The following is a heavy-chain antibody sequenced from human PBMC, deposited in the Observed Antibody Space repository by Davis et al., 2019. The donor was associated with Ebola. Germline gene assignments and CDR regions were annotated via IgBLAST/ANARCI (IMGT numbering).Heavy chain of an antibody. Sequence: GGSLRLSCAASGFTFSSYSMNWVRQPPGKGLEWLSYISSSNGDTTYYADSVKGRFTISRDNANNSLYLQMNSLTDEDTAVYYCASLGPYTSGWSYYGMDVWGLGTTVTVSS. CDR3: ASLGPYTSGWSYYGMDV. J-gene: IGHJ6*02. CDR2: ISSSNGDTT. CDR1: GFTFSSYS. V-gene: IGHV3-48*02. D-gene: IGHD6-19*01.